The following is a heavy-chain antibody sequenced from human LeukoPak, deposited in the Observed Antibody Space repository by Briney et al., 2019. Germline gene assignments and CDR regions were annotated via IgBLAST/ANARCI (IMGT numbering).Heavy chain of an antibody. Sequence: SETLSLTCTVSDASINSGNYYWTWIRQPAGKGLEWIGRVYAGGTTNYNPSLKSRVTISIDTSKSQFSLKLSSVTAADTAVYYCARGVVVAATDWFDPWGQGTLVTVSS. D-gene: IGHD2-15*01. CDR2: VYAGGTT. CDR1: DASINSGNYY. V-gene: IGHV4-61*02. J-gene: IGHJ5*02. CDR3: ARGVVVAATDWFDP.